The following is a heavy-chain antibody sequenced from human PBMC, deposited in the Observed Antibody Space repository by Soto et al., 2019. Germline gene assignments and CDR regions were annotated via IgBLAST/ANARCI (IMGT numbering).Heavy chain of an antibody. CDR2: INPNSGGT. V-gene: IGHV1-2*02. Sequence: ASVKVSCKASGYTFTGYYMHWVRQAPGQGLEWMGWINPNSGGTNYAQKFQGRVTMTRDTSISTAYMELSRLRSDDTAVYYCARGAGCSGGSCPLWSNWGQGTLVTVSS. J-gene: IGHJ4*02. CDR1: GYTFTGYY. CDR3: ARGAGCSGGSCPLWSN. D-gene: IGHD2-15*01.